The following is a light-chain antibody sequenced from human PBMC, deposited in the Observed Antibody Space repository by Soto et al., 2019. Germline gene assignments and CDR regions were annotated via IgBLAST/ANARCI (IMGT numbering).Light chain of an antibody. CDR3: QQYSRSPWT. J-gene: IGKJ1*01. V-gene: IGKV3-20*01. CDR1: ESISRDY. Sequence: EIVLTQSPDTLSLSPGEGATLSGRASESISRDYLAWYQQRPGQAPRLLIYAASSRATGVPDRFSGSGSGTDFTLTISRLEPEDFAVYYCQQYSRSPWTFGQGTKVDNK. CDR2: AAS.